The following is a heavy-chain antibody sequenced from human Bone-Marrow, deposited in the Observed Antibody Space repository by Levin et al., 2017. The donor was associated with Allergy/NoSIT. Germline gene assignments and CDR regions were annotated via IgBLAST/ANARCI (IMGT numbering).Heavy chain of an antibody. CDR1: GGSISSYY. Sequence: PSETLSLTCTVSGGSISSYYWSWIRQPPGKGLEWIGYIYYSGSTNYNPSLKSRVTISVDTSKNQFSLKLSSVTAADTAVYYCARGLHGSLSGLCDSSVQDRGCNWFDPWGQGTLVTVSS. CDR3: ARGLHGSLSGLCDSSVQDRGCNWFDP. J-gene: IGHJ5*02. D-gene: IGHD3-22*01. CDR2: IYYSGST. V-gene: IGHV4-59*01.